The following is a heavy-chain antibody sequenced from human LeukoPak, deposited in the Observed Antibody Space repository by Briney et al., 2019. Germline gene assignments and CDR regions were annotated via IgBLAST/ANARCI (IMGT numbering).Heavy chain of an antibody. Sequence: GGSLRLSCVASGFPFSSYWMTWVRQAPGKGLEWVANIKQDGSKKSYVDSVKGRFTISRDNAKNSLYLQMNSLRAEDTAVYYCARREVDYWGQGTLVTVSS. V-gene: IGHV3-7*01. CDR3: ARREVDY. D-gene: IGHD5-24*01. CDR1: GFPFSSYW. J-gene: IGHJ4*02. CDR2: IKQDGSKK.